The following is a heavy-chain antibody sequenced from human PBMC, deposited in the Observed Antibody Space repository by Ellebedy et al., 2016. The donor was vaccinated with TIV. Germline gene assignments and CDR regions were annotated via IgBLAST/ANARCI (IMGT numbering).Heavy chain of an antibody. CDR2: FDPEDGET. Sequence: ASVKVSCKVSGYTLTDLSMHWVRQAPGKGLEWMGGFDPEDGETIYAQKFQGRVTMTEDTSTDTAYMELSSLRSEDTAVYYCATFVVTHGGEDYWGQGTLVTVSS. CDR1: GYTLTDLS. J-gene: IGHJ4*02. D-gene: IGHD2-21*01. V-gene: IGHV1-24*01. CDR3: ATFVVTHGGEDY.